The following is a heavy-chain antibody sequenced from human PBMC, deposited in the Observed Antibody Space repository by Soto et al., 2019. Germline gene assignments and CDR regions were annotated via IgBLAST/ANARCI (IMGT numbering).Heavy chain of an antibody. Sequence: GGSLRLSCAASGFTFNIYAMGWVRQAPGKGLEWVSAISSSGSSTYYADSVQGRFTISRDNSKNTLYLEMNGLGAEDTAVYYCAKIHHSDTSGYYRNFDYWGQGTLVTVSS. D-gene: IGHD3-22*01. J-gene: IGHJ4*02. CDR2: ISSSGSST. CDR3: AKIHHSDTSGYYRNFDY. V-gene: IGHV3-23*01. CDR1: GFTFNIYA.